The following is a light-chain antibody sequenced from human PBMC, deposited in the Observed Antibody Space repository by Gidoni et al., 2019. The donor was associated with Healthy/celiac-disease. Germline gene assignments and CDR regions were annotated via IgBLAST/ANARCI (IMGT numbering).Light chain of an antibody. CDR2: TLS. CDR1: QSLLDSDDGNTY. CDR3: MQRIEFPLX. Sequence: DIVMTQTPLSLPVTPGEPASISCRSSQSLLDSDDGNTYLDWYLQKPGQSPQLLIYTLSYRASGVPDRFSGSGSGTEDVGVYYCMQRIEFPLXFXGGTKVEIK. J-gene: IGKJ4*01. V-gene: IGKV2-40*01.